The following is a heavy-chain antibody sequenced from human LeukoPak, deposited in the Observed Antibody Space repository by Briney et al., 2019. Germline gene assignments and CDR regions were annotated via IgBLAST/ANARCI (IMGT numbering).Heavy chain of an antibody. J-gene: IGHJ4*02. Sequence: GGSLRLSCAASGFTFSTHAMSWVRQAPGKGLEWVSSISSSSSYIYYADSVKGRFTISRDNAKNSLYLQMNNLRAEDTALYYCAKNQGQWLVPVDYWGQGTLVTVSS. D-gene: IGHD6-19*01. V-gene: IGHV3-21*04. CDR1: GFTFSTHA. CDR2: ISSSSSYI. CDR3: AKNQGQWLVPVDY.